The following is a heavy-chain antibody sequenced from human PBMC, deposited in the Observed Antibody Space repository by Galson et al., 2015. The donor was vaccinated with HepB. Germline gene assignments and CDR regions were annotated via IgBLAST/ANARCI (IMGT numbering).Heavy chain of an antibody. CDR3: ARSLAGYDYYGMDV. J-gene: IGHJ6*02. CDR1: NDSISSFY. CDR2: ISSSGGT. V-gene: IGHV4-59*01. D-gene: IGHD1-14*01. Sequence: QVQLQESGPGLVKPSETLSLTCTVSNDSISSFYWSWIRQSPGKGLEWIGYISSSGGTNFNPSLESRVTISLDTSKNQFSLKLTSVTAADTALYYCARSLAGYDYYGMDVWGQGTTVIVSS.